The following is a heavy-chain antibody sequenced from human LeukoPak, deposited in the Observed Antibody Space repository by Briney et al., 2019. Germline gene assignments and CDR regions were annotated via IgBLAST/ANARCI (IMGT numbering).Heavy chain of an antibody. CDR1: GFTFSSYA. Sequence: GGSLRLSCAASGFTFSSYAMSWVRQAPGKGLEWVAVIWYDGSNKYYADSVKGRFTISRDNSKNTLYLQMNSLRAEDTAVYYCARVFIPYDSSGYNWFDPWGQGTLVTVSS. D-gene: IGHD3-22*01. CDR2: IWYDGSNK. V-gene: IGHV3-33*08. CDR3: ARVFIPYDSSGYNWFDP. J-gene: IGHJ5*02.